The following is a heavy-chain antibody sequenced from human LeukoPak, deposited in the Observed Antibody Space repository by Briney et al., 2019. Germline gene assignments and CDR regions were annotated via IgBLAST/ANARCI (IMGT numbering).Heavy chain of an antibody. CDR3: ATTTIRLGY. J-gene: IGHJ4*02. D-gene: IGHD1-26*01. Sequence: SETLSLTCAVYDGSFSGYYWSWIRQPPGKGLEWIGEINHSGSTNYNPSLKSRVAISLDTSKSQFSLKVRYVSAADTAVYYCATTTIRLGYWGQGTLVTVSS. V-gene: IGHV4-34*01. CDR2: INHSGST. CDR1: DGSFSGYY.